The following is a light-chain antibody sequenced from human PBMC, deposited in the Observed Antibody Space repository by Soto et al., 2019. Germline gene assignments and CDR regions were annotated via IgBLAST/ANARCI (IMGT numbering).Light chain of an antibody. J-gene: IGLJ1*01. CDR1: RSDVGAYNY. CDR3: MSYAGGNRFV. V-gene: IGLV2-14*01. CDR2: QVA. Sequence: QSVLTQPASVSGSPGQSITISCTGTRSDVGAYNYVSWYQQHPGKAPKLIIYQVANRPSGVPDRFSASKSDTTASLTISGLQAEDEGDYYCMSYAGGNRFVFGTGTKVTVL.